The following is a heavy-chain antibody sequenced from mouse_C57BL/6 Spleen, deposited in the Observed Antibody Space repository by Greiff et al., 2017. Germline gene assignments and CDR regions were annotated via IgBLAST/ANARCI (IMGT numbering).Heavy chain of an antibody. CDR2: IDPSDSET. D-gene: IGHD2-3*01. V-gene: IGHV1-52*01. CDR3: ATDGYYDWFAY. Sequence: QVQLQQPGAELVRPGSSVKLSCKASGYTFTSYWMHWVKQRPIQGLEWIGNIDPSDSETHYNQKFKDKATLTVDKSSSTAYMQLSSLTSEDSAVYYCATDGYYDWFAYWGQGTLVTVSA. CDR1: GYTFTSYW. J-gene: IGHJ3*01.